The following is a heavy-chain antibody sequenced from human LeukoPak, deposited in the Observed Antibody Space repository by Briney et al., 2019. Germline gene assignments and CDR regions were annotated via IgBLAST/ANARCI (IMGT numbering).Heavy chain of an antibody. V-gene: IGHV4-59*08. CDR3: ARGDRPTYSSSWSGASDI. CDR1: GGSISRSY. J-gene: IGHJ3*02. CDR2: ISYSGST. D-gene: IGHD6-13*01. Sequence: PSETLSLTCTVSGGSISRSYWSWIRQPPGKGLEWIGYISYSGSTNYNPSLKSRVTISVDTSKNQFSLKLSSVTAADTAVYYCARGDRPTYSSSWSGASDIWGQGTMVTVSS.